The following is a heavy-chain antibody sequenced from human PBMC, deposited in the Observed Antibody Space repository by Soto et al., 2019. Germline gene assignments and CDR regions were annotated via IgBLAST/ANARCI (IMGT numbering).Heavy chain of an antibody. CDR3: ARGYNWNDYLNYYYGMDV. Sequence: SETLSLTCAVYGGSFSGYYWSWIRQPPGKGLEWIGEINHSGSTNYNPSLKSRVTISVDTSKNQFSLKLSSVTAADTAVYYCARGYNWNDYLNYYYGMDVWGQGTTVTV. CDR2: INHSGST. V-gene: IGHV4-34*01. CDR1: GGSFSGYY. D-gene: IGHD1-20*01. J-gene: IGHJ6*02.